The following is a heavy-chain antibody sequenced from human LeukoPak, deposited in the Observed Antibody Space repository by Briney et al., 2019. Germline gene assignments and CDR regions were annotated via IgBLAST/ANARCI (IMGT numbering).Heavy chain of an antibody. CDR1: GFTISSSY. D-gene: IGHD4/OR15-4a*01. Sequence: GGSLRLSCAASGFTISSSYMSWVRQVPGKGLEWVSCIYGADTIYYADFVKDRFTISRDSNRNILYLQMNSLGADDTAVYYCARGARGAYFDYWGQGTLVTVSS. V-gene: IGHV3-66*01. CDR3: ARGARGAYFDY. J-gene: IGHJ4*02. CDR2: IYGADTI.